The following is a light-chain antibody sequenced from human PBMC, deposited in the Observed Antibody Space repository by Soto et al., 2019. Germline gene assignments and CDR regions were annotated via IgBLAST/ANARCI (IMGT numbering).Light chain of an antibody. CDR1: SSDVGSYNL. CDR2: EVS. V-gene: IGLV2-23*02. Sequence: QSALTQPGSVSGSPGQSITISCTGTSSDVGSYNLVSWYQQHPGKAPKLMIYEVSKRPSGVSNRFSGSKSGNTASLTISGLQAEDEADYYCCSYAGSSTPYVFGTGTKVTVL. J-gene: IGLJ1*01. CDR3: CSYAGSSTPYV.